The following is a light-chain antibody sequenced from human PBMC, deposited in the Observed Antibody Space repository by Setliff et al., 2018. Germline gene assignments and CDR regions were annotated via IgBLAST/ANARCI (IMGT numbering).Light chain of an antibody. CDR3: SSYAGSNHFV. J-gene: IGLJ1*01. Sequence: QSALAQPPSTSGSPGQSVTISCTGTSNDVSGYNYVSWYQQHPGKAPQLMIYDVSKRPSGVPDRFSGSKSGNTASLTVSGLQAEDEADYYCSSYAGSNHFVFGTGTKVTV. CDR1: SNDVSGYNY. V-gene: IGLV2-8*01. CDR2: DVS.